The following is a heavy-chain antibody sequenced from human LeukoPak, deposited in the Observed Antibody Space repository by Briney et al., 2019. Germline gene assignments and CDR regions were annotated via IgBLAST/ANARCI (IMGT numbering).Heavy chain of an antibody. CDR1: GFTFSSYG. CDR3: AREGRLGKSFDY. Sequence: GGSLRLSYAASGFTFSSYGMNWVRQAPGKGLEWVSYISSNGSTIYYADSVKGRFTISRDNAKNSLYLQMYSLRAEDTAVYYCAREGRLGKSFDYWGQGTLVTVSS. CDR2: ISSNGSTI. V-gene: IGHV3-48*03. J-gene: IGHJ4*02. D-gene: IGHD6-25*01.